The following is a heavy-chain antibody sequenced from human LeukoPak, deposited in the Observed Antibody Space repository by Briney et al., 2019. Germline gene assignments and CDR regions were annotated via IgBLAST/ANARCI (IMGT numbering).Heavy chain of an antibody. CDR2: INAGNGNT. Sequence: ASVKVSCKASGYTFTSYAMHWVRQAPGQRLEWMGWINAGNGNTKYSQKFQGRVTITRDTSASTAYMGLSSLRSEDMAVYYCARDVAYCGGDCYTYAEYFQHWGQGTLVTVSS. CDR1: GYTFTSYA. V-gene: IGHV1-3*01. D-gene: IGHD2-21*02. J-gene: IGHJ1*01. CDR3: ARDVAYCGGDCYTYAEYFQH.